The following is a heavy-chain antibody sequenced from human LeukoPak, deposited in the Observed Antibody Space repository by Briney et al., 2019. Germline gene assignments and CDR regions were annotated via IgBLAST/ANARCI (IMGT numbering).Heavy chain of an antibody. CDR1: GFTFSSYE. CDR2: ISSSGSTK. CDR3: AKGRGYNYGYIFGYFDY. V-gene: IGHV3-48*03. Sequence: GGSLRLSCAASGFTFSSYEMNWVRQAPGKGLEWVSYISSSGSTKYYADSVKGRFTISRDNAKNSLYLQMNSLRAEDTALYYCAKGRGYNYGYIFGYFDYWGQGTLVTVSS. J-gene: IGHJ4*02. D-gene: IGHD5-18*01.